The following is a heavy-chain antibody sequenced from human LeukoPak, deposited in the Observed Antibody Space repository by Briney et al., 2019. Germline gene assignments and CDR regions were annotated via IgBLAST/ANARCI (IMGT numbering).Heavy chain of an antibody. CDR1: GFTFSSYA. J-gene: IGHJ4*02. V-gene: IGHV3-64D*09. Sequence: GGSLRLSCSASGFTFSSYAMHWARQAPGKGLEYVSAISSNGGSTYYADSVKGRFTISRDNSKNTLYLQMSSLRAEDTAVYYCVKPQPGGGFDYWGQGTLVTVSS. D-gene: IGHD1-14*01. CDR2: ISSNGGST. CDR3: VKPQPGGGFDY.